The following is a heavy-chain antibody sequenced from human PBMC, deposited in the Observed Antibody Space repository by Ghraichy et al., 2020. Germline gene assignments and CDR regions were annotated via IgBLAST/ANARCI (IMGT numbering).Heavy chain of an antibody. CDR1: GFTFSNYW. CDR2: IKQDGSEK. J-gene: IGHJ4*02. CDR3: ARDDLKYGAPSFDL. V-gene: IGHV3-7*03. D-gene: IGHD4-17*01. Sequence: GESLNISCAASGFTFSNYWLSWVRQAPGKGLEWVANIKQDGSEKYSLDSVKGRFTISRDNAKNSLYLQMNSLRADDTAVYYCARDDLKYGAPSFDLWGQGTLVTVSS.